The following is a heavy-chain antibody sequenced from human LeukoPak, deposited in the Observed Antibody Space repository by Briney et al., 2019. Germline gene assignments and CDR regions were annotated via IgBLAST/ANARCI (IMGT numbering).Heavy chain of an antibody. CDR1: GESFSGYY. J-gene: IGHJ3*01. V-gene: IGHV4-34*01. D-gene: IGHD1-20*01. CDR3: ARKLTGAQGAFDV. CDR2: INHVGNT. Sequence: SETLSLTCAVYGESFSGYYWSWIRQAPGKDLEWIGEINHVGNTNYDPSLKSRVTISVDTSKKRFSLNLSSVTAADTAVYYCARKLTGAQGAFDVWGQGTMVTVSS.